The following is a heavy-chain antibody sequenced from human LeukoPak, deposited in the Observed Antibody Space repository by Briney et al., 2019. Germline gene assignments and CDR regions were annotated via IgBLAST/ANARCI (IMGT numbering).Heavy chain of an antibody. CDR2: INHSGST. Sequence: SETLSLTCAVYGGSFSGYYWSWIRQPPGKGLEWIGEINHSGSTNYNPSLKSRVTISVDTSKSQFSLKLSSVTAADTAVYYCASAGYSSSWVDYWGQGTLVTVSS. CDR3: ASAGYSSSWVDY. CDR1: GGSFSGYY. J-gene: IGHJ4*02. D-gene: IGHD6-13*01. V-gene: IGHV4-34*01.